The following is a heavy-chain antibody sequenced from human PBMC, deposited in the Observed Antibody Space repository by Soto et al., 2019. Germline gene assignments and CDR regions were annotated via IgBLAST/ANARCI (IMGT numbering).Heavy chain of an antibody. CDR3: GSRPPPSGWTTAEYFQH. CDR2: INPDNGNT. J-gene: IGHJ1*01. CDR1: GYTFTTSP. Sequence: QVQLVQSGAEVKNPGASVKISCKASGYTFTTSPIHWVRQAPGHRPEWMGWINPDNGNTKYSHKFQGRVTIIRDTSANTAYMELNSLKSEDTAVYYSGSRPPPSGWTTAEYFQHWGQGTLVRVSS. D-gene: IGHD6-19*01. V-gene: IGHV1-3*01.